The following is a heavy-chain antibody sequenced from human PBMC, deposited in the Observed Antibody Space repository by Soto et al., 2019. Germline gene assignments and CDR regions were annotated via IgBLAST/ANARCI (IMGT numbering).Heavy chain of an antibody. Sequence: SETLSLTCTVSGGSISSYYWSWIRQPPGKGLEWIGYIYYSGSTNYNPSLKSRVTISVDTSKNQFSLKLSSVTAADTAVYYCARDLSGSSSGWFDPWGQGTLVTVSS. J-gene: IGHJ5*02. D-gene: IGHD6-6*01. V-gene: IGHV4-59*01. CDR1: GGSISSYY. CDR2: IYYSGST. CDR3: ARDLSGSSSGWFDP.